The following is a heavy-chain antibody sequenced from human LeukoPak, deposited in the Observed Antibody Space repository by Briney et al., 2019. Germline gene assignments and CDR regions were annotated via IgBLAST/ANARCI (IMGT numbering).Heavy chain of an antibody. CDR1: GFTFSTYA. J-gene: IGHJ4*02. Sequence: GVSLRLSCGASGFTFSTYAMNRVRQAPGKGLEWVSAISGSGATTYYADSVKDRFTISRDNSKNTVYLQMNSLRAEDTAVYYCAKTYYDTTYFDYWGQGTLVTASS. CDR3: AKTYYDTTYFDY. D-gene: IGHD3-22*01. V-gene: IGHV3-23*01. CDR2: ISGSGATT.